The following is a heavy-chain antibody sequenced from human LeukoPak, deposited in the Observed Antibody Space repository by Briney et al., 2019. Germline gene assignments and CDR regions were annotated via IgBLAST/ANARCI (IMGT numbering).Heavy chain of an antibody. V-gene: IGHV3-48*03. J-gene: IGHJ6*02. CDR3: ARVRIGQSKLLRGMGV. Sequence: PGGSLRLSCAASGFTFSSYEMNWVRQDPGKGLEWVSYISSSGSTIYYADSVKGRFTISRDNAKNSLYLQMNSLRAEDTAVYYCARVRIGQSKLLRGMGVWGQGTTVTVSS. CDR2: ISSSGSTI. D-gene: IGHD4-17*01. CDR1: GFTFSSYE.